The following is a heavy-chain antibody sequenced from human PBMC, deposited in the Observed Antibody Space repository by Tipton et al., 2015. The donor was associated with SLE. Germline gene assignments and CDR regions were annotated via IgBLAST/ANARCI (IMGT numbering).Heavy chain of an antibody. CDR1: GFTFTTYW. CDR3: AKGRRAGGIGG. J-gene: IGHJ4*02. Sequence: SLRLSCAASGFTFTTYWMHWVRQAPGKGLVWVSRINRDGSTTTYADSVKGRFTISRDNAKNSLYLQMSSLRAEDTALYYCAKGRRAGGIGGWGQGTLVTVSS. CDR2: INRDGSTT. V-gene: IGHV3-74*01. D-gene: IGHD2-15*01.